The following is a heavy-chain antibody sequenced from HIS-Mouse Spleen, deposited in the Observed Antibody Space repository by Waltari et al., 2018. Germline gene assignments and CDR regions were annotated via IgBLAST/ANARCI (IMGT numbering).Heavy chain of an antibody. D-gene: IGHD4-4*01. CDR2: MNPNSGNT. CDR1: VYTFTSYD. CDR3: ARGHDYSNYFDY. V-gene: IGHV1-8*01. Sequence: QVQLVQSGAEVKKPGASVKVSFKASVYTFTSYDINWVRQATGQGLEWMGWMNPNSGNTGHAQKFQGRVTMTRNTSISTAYMELSSLRSEDTAVYYCARGHDYSNYFDYWGQGTLVTVSS. J-gene: IGHJ4*02.